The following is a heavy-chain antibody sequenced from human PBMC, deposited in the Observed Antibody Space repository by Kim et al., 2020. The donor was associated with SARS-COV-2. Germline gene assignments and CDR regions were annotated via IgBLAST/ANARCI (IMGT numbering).Heavy chain of an antibody. D-gene: IGHD6-13*01. V-gene: IGHV5-51*01. CDR2: IYPGDSDT. CDR3: ARRLGSSWYSPGYYFDY. J-gene: IGHJ4*02. CDR1: GYSFTSYW. Sequence: GESLKISCKGSGYSFTSYWIGWVRQMPGKGLEWMGIIYPGDSDTRYSPSFQGQVTISADKSISTAYLQWSSLKASDTAMYYCARRLGSSWYSPGYYFDYWGQGTLVTVSS.